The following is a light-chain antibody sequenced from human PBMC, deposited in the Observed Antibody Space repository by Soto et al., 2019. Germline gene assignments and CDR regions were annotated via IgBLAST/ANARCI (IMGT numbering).Light chain of an antibody. J-gene: IGLJ1*01. V-gene: IGLV1-40*01. CDR1: SSNLGAGYE. CDR3: QSYDSSLSGYV. Sequence: QSVLTQPPSVSGAPGQRVTISCTGSSSNLGAGYEVHWYQQLPGTSPKLLIYGNSNRPSGVPDRFSGSKSGTSASLAITGLQAEDEADYYCQSYDSSLSGYVFGTGTKLTVL. CDR2: GNS.